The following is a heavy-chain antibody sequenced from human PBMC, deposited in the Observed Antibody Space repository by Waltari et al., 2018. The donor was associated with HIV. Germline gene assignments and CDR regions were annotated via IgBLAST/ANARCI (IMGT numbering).Heavy chain of an antibody. D-gene: IGHD6-13*01. V-gene: IGHV3-15*01. CDR3: TTEAAAGVDY. Sequence: EVQLVESGGGLVKPGGSLRLSCAASGFPFSNAWLSWVRQAPGKGLEWVGRIKSKTGGGTTDYAAPVKGRFTISRDDSKNTLYLQMNSLKTEDTAVYYCTTEAAAGVDYWGQGTLVTVSS. J-gene: IGHJ4*02. CDR2: IKSKTGGGTT. CDR1: GFPFSNAW.